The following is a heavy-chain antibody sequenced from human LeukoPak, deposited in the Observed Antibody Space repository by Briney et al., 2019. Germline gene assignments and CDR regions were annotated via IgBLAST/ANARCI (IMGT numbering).Heavy chain of an antibody. Sequence: GGSLRLSCAASGFTFSSYWMHWVRQAPGKGLEWVSAISGSGGSTYYADSVKGRFTISRDNSKNTLYLQMNSLRAEDTAVYYCAKDRITIFGVVRNFDYWGQGTLVTVSS. CDR2: ISGSGGST. CDR1: GFTFSSYW. J-gene: IGHJ4*02. V-gene: IGHV3-23*01. D-gene: IGHD3-3*01. CDR3: AKDRITIFGVVRNFDY.